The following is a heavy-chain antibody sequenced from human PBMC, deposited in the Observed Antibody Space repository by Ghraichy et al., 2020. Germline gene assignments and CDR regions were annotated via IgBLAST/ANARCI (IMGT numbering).Heavy chain of an antibody. Sequence: SETLSLTCTVSGGSISSSSYYWGWIRQPPGKGLEWIGSIYYSGSTYYNPSLKSRVTISVDTSKNQFSLKLSSVTAADTAVYYCVGVGATELGFDYWGQGTLVTVSS. CDR3: VGVGATELGFDY. CDR2: IYYSGST. CDR1: GGSISSSSYY. J-gene: IGHJ4*02. V-gene: IGHV4-39*01. D-gene: IGHD1-26*01.